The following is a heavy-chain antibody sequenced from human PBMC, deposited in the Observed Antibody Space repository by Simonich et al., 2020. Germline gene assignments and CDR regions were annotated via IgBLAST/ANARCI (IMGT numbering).Heavy chain of an antibody. J-gene: IGHJ3*02. CDR1: GYTFTGYY. V-gene: IGHV1-2*02. Sequence: QVQLVQSGAEVKKPGASVKVSCKASGYTFTGYYMHWERQAPGQGLEWMGGNKPKSVGTNYAQKFQGRVTMTRDTSISTAYMELSRLRSDDTAVYYCARARLYSSSHAFDIWGQGTMVTVSS. D-gene: IGHD6-6*01. CDR3: ARARLYSSSHAFDI. CDR2: NKPKSVGT.